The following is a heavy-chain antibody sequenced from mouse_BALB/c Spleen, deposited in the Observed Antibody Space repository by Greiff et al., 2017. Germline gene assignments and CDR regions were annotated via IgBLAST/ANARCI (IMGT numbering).Heavy chain of an antibody. CDR3: ARLGPYALDY. J-gene: IGHJ4*01. V-gene: IGHV1S56*01. Sequence: VQLMESGAELMKPGASVKMSCKASGYTFTSYYIHWVKQRPGQGLEWIGWIYPGDGSTKYNEKFKGKTTLTADKSSSTAYMLLISLTSEDSAIYFCARLGPYALDYWGQGTSVTVSS. CDR1: GYTFTSYY. CDR2: IYPGDGST.